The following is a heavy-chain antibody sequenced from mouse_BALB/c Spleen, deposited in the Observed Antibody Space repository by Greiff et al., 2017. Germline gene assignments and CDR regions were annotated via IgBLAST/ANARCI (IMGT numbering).Heavy chain of an antibody. Sequence: QVQLQQSGAELVRPGASVTLSCKASGYTFTDYEMHWVKQTPVHGLEWIGAIDPDTGGTAYNQKFKGKATLTADKSSSTACMELRSLTSEDSADYYGTYDYGGFAYWGQGTLVTVSA. CDR3: TYDYGGFAY. D-gene: IGHD2-4*01. CDR2: IDPDTGGT. J-gene: IGHJ3*01. CDR1: GYTFTDYE. V-gene: IGHV1-15*01.